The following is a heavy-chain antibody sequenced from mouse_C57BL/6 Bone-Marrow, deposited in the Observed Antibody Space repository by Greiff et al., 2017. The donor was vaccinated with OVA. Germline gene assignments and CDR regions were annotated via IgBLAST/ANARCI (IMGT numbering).Heavy chain of an antibody. J-gene: IGHJ1*03. V-gene: IGHV8-8*01. CDR3: ARMRDYGSSCWYFDV. Sequence: QVTLKVCGPGILQPSQPLSLTCSFSGFSLSTFGMGVGWIRQPSGKGLEWLAHIWWDDDKYYNPALKSRLTISKDTSKNQVFLKIANVDTADTATYYCARMRDYGSSCWYFDVWGTGTTVTVSS. CDR1: GFSLSTFGMG. CDR2: IWWDDDK. D-gene: IGHD1-1*01.